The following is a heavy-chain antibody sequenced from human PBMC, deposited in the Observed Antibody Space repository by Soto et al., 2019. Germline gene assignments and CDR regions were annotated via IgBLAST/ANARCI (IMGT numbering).Heavy chain of an antibody. J-gene: IGHJ6*02. CDR2: FYHSGST. Sequence: SETLSLTCAVSGYSISSGYYWGWIRQPPGKGLEWIGSFYHSGSTYYNPSLKSRVTISVDTSKNQFSLKLSSVTAADTAVYYCARVVATTGLWYYYYGMDVWGQGTTVTVSS. CDR3: ARVVATTGLWYYYYGMDV. V-gene: IGHV4-38-2*01. CDR1: GYSISSGYY. D-gene: IGHD1-1*01.